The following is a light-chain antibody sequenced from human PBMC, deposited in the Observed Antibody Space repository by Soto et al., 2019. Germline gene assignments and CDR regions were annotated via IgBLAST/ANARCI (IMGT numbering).Light chain of an antibody. Sequence: EVVLTKSPGPLSLSPGERATLSCRASQSVSNNYLAWYQQKPGQAPRLLIFGSSDRATGIPDRFSGSGSGIDFPLTISRLEHEDFAMYYCQQYVSSPPYTFGLGTKLEIK. CDR2: GSS. V-gene: IGKV3-20*01. CDR3: QQYVSSPPYT. J-gene: IGKJ2*01. CDR1: QSVSNNY.